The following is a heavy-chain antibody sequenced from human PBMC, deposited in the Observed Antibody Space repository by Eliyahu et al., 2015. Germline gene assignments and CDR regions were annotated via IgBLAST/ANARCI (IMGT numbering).Heavy chain of an antibody. CDR1: GFTXSSYA. V-gene: IGHV3-23*04. CDR2: ISGSGDST. J-gene: IGHJ4*02. Sequence: EVQLVESGGGSVQPGGSLRLSCAXSGFTXSSYAMNWVRQAPRKGLEWVSAISGSGDSTYYADSVKGRFTISRDNSKNTLYLQMNSLRAEETAVYYCAKVSGVWGSWRPFDYWGQGTLVTVSS. CDR3: AKVSGVWGSWRPFDY. D-gene: IGHD3-16*01.